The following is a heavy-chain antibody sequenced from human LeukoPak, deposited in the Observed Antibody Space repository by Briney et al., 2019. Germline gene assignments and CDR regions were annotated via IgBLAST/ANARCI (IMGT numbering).Heavy chain of an antibody. CDR1: GFTFSSYW. CDR2: INSDGSST. V-gene: IGHV3-74*01. J-gene: IGHJ4*02. CDR3: ARGYSYGDFDY. Sequence: GRSLRLSCAASGFTFSSYWMHWVRQAPGKGLVWVSRINSDGSSTSYADSVKGRFTISRDNAKNTLYLQMNSLRAEDTAVYYCARGYSYGDFDYWGQGTLVTVSS. D-gene: IGHD5-18*01.